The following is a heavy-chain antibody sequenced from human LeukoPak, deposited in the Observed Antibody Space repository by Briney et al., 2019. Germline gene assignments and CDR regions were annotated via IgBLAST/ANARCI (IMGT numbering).Heavy chain of an antibody. J-gene: IGHJ4*01. Sequence: GGSLRLSCAAYGFTFSSYTMNWVRQAPGKGLEWLSYIRDTDQYADSVKGRFTSSRDNAKNSLYLQMNRLRDEDTAVYYGVRDYAYAFDYWGHGTLVTVSS. CDR2: IRDTDQ. CDR3: VRDYAYAFDY. D-gene: IGHD4-17*01. CDR1: GFTFSSYT. V-gene: IGHV3-48*02.